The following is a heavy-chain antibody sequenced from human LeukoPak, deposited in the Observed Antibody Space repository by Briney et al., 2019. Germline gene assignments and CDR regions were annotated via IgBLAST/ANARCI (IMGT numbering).Heavy chain of an antibody. CDR2: FHNSGTS. V-gene: IGHV4-59*01. CDR1: DDSISDYY. Sequence: SETLSLTCTVSDDSISDYYRGWIRQPPGKGLEWIGYFHNSGTSTYNPSLKSRVTISADTSKNQFSLKLNSLTTADMAVYYCTRGAGWLIDYWGQGILVTVSS. D-gene: IGHD3-16*01. CDR3: TRGAGWLIDY. J-gene: IGHJ4*02.